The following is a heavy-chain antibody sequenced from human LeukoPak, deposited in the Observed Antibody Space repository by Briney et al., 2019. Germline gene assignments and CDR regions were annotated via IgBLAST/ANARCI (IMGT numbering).Heavy chain of an antibody. V-gene: IGHV1-69*05. CDR1: GGTFSSYA. D-gene: IGHD3-16*02. CDR3: ARASARYDYVWGSYRTSFGY. J-gene: IGHJ4*02. Sequence: SVKVSCKASGGTFSSYAISWVRQAPGQGLEWMGRIIPIFGTANYAQKFQGRVTITTDESTSTAYMELSSLRSEDTAVYYCARASARYDYVWGSYRTSFGYWGQGTLVTVSS. CDR2: IIPIFGTA.